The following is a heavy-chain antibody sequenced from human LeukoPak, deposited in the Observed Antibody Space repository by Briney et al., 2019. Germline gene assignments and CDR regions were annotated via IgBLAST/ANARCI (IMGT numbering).Heavy chain of an antibody. J-gene: IGHJ4*02. CDR1: GGSISSYY. CDR3: ARNGGYYGDYMQPFDY. CDR2: IYTSGST. D-gene: IGHD4-17*01. Sequence: KSSETLSLTCTVSGGSISSYYWSWIRQPAGKGLEWIGRIYTSGSTNYNPSLKSRVTMSVDTSKNQFSLKLSSVTAADTAVYYCARNGGYYGDYMQPFDYWGQGTLVTVSS. V-gene: IGHV4-4*07.